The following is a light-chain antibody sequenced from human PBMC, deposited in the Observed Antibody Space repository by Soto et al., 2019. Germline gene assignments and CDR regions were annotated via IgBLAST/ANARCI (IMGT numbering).Light chain of an antibody. CDR1: QSISSY. Sequence: DLAMTQSPSSLSASIRDRVTITCRASQSISSYLNWYQQKPGKAPELLIYAASSLQSGVPSRFSGSGSGTDFTLTISTVQPEDFATYYCQQSYTTPFTFGGGTKVQMK. J-gene: IGKJ4*01. V-gene: IGKV1-39*01. CDR3: QQSYTTPFT. CDR2: AAS.